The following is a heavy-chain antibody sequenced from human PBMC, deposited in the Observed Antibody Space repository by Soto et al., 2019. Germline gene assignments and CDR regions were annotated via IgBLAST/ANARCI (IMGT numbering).Heavy chain of an antibody. CDR2: ISAYNGNT. J-gene: IGHJ6*03. CDR1: GYTFTSYG. V-gene: IGHV1-18*01. CDR3: ARSTVGDYYYYHYMDV. Sequence: ASVKVSCKASGYTFTSYGISWVRQAPGQGLEWMGWISAYNGNTNYAQKLQGRVTMTTDTSTSTAYMELRSPRSDDTAVYYCARSTVGDYYYYHYMDVWGKGTTVTVSS. D-gene: IGHD4-17*01.